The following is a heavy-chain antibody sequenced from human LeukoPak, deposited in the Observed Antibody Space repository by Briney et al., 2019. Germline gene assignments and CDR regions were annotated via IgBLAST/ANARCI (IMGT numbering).Heavy chain of an antibody. V-gene: IGHV4-34*01. Sequence: PSETLSLTCAVYGGSFSGYYWSWIRQPPGKGLEWIGEINHSGSTNYNPSLKSRVTISVDTSKNQFSLKLSSVTAADTAVYYCARGRAVAARPRYYYYYYMDVWGKGTTVTVSS. CDR1: GGSFSGYY. D-gene: IGHD6-6*01. CDR2: INHSGST. CDR3: ARGRAVAARPRYYYYYYMDV. J-gene: IGHJ6*03.